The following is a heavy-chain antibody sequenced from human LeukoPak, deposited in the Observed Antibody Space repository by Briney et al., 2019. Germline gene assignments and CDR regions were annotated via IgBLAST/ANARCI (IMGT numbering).Heavy chain of an antibody. CDR1: GFTFSSYG. V-gene: IGHV3-30*02. D-gene: IGHD3-10*01. J-gene: IGHJ5*02. CDR2: IRYDGSNK. Sequence: GGSLRLSCAASGFTFSSYGMHWVRQAPGKGLEWVAFIRYDGSNKYSADSVKGRFTISRDNSKNTLYLQMNSLRAEDTAVYYCAKDRYSGSGSYYNNWFDPWGQGTLVTVSS. CDR3: AKDRYSGSGSYYNNWFDP.